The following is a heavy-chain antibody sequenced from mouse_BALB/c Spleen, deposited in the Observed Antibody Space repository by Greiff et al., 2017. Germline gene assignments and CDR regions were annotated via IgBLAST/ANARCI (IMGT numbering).Heavy chain of an antibody. CDR1: GYTFTDYA. V-gene: IGHV1S137*01. CDR3: ARWGYGTGGYFDV. J-gene: IGHJ1*01. CDR2: ISTYYGDA. Sequence: QVQLQQSGAELVRPGVSVKISCKGSGYTFTDYAMHWVKQSHAKSLEWIGVISTYYGDASYNQKFKGKATMTVDKSSSTAYMELARLTSEDSAIYYCARWGYGTGGYFDVWGAGTTVTVSS. D-gene: IGHD1-1*01.